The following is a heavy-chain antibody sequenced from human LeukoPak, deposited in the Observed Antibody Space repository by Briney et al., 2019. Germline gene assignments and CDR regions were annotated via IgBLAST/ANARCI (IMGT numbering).Heavy chain of an antibody. J-gene: IGHJ5*02. CDR3: ARTGYSSSWYWFDP. CDR1: GGSFSGYY. D-gene: IGHD6-13*01. Sequence: PSETLSLTCAVYGGSFSGYYWSWIRQPPGQGLEWIGYMSYVGITNYNPSLKSRVTISVDTSKNQFSLKLSSVTAADTAVYYCARTGYSSSWYWFDPWGQGTLVTVSS. V-gene: IGHV4-59*01. CDR2: MSYVGIT.